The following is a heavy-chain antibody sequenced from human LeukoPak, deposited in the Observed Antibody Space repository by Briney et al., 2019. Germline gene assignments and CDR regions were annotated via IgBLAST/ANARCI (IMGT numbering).Heavy chain of an antibody. CDR1: GGSISSYY. V-gene: IGHV4-4*07. J-gene: IGHJ4*02. D-gene: IGHD2-15*01. CDR2: IYTSGST. Sequence: SETLSLTCTVSGGSISSYYWSWIRQPAGKGPEWIGRIYTSGSTNYSPSLKSRVTMSVDTSKNQFSLKLSSVTAADTAVYYCAREVAGSSVPAVSFDYWGQGTLVTVSS. CDR3: AREVAGSSVPAVSFDY.